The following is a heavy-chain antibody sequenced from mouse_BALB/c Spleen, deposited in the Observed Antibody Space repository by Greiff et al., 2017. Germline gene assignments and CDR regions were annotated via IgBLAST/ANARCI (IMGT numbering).Heavy chain of an antibody. V-gene: IGHV3-2*02. Sequence: EVKLEESGPGLVKPSQSLSLTCTVTGYSITSDYVWYWLRKFPGNKLEWMGYISYSGSTSYNPSLKSRISITRDTSKNQFFLQLNSVTTEDTATYYCARKGEFGYGDFDYWGQGTTLTVSS. CDR3: ARKGEFGYGDFDY. D-gene: IGHD2-2*01. CDR2: ISYSGST. J-gene: IGHJ2*01. CDR1: GYSITSDYV.